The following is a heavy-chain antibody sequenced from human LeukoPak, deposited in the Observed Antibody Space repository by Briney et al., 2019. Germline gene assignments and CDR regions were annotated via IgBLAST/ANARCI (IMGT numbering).Heavy chain of an antibody. CDR2: IKQDGSEK. Sequence: GVSLRLSCAASGFTFSSYWMSWVRQAPGKGLAWVANIKQDGSEKYYVDSVKGRFTISRDNAKNSLYLQMNSLRAEDTAVYYCARDQDYGGNLFDYWGQGTLVTVSS. V-gene: IGHV3-7*01. D-gene: IGHD4-23*01. CDR1: GFTFSSYW. CDR3: ARDQDYGGNLFDY. J-gene: IGHJ4*02.